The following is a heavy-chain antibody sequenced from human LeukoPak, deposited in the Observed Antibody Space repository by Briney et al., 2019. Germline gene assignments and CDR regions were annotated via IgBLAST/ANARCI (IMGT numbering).Heavy chain of an antibody. Sequence: GGSLRLSCAASGFIFKQYVMSWVRQAPGKGLEWVSAISDSGATTYYADSVRGRFTISSDDSKNMLYLQMSSLRAEDTAVYYRARSLLRFGPPPRPLDYWGQGTLVTVSS. CDR3: ARSLLRFGPPPRPLDY. J-gene: IGHJ4*02. CDR2: ISDSGATT. D-gene: IGHD3-3*01. V-gene: IGHV3-23*01. CDR1: GFIFKQYV.